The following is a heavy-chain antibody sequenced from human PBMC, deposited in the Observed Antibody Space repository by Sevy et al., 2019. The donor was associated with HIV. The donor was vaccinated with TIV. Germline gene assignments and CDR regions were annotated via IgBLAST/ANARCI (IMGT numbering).Heavy chain of an antibody. CDR1: GFTFGDYA. D-gene: IGHD2-15*01. V-gene: IGHV3-49*03. CDR3: TRDRYCSGGSGYSKGYDAFDI. Sequence: GGSLRLSCTASGFTFGDYAMSWFRQAPGKGLEWVGFIRSKAYGGTTEYAASVKGRFTISRDDSKSIADLQMNSLKTEDTAVYYCTRDRYCSGGSGYSKGYDAFDIWGQGTMVTVSS. J-gene: IGHJ3*02. CDR2: IRSKAYGGTT.